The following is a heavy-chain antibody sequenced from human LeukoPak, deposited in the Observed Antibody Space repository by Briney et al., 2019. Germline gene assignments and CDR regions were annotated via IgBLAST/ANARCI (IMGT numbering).Heavy chain of an antibody. D-gene: IGHD4-23*01. CDR3: AKRDDYGSNSRYYFEY. J-gene: IGHJ4*01. CDR2: ISASGGRT. CDR1: GFTFSSHA. Sequence: GGSLRLSCVASGFTFSSHAMSWVRQAPGQGPERVSSISASGGRTYYGDSVKGRFTVSRDNSKNTVYLQMDSLRAEDTAMYYCAKRDDYGSNSRYYFEYWGQGTLVAVSS. V-gene: IGHV3-23*01.